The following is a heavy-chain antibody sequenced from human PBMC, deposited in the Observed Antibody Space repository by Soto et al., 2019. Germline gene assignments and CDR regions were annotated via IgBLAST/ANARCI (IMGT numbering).Heavy chain of an antibody. J-gene: IGHJ4*02. CDR3: ARGDGSSGSYRGYR. CDR1: GGSISSGGYY. V-gene: IGHV4-31*03. CDR2: IYYSGST. Sequence: QVQLQESGPGQVKPSQTLSLTCTVSGGSISSGGYYWSWIRQHPGKGLEWIGYIYYSGSTYYNPSLKSRVTISVDPSKNQFSLKLSSVTAADTAVYYCARGDGSSGSYRGYRWGQGTLVTVSS. D-gene: IGHD3-10*01.